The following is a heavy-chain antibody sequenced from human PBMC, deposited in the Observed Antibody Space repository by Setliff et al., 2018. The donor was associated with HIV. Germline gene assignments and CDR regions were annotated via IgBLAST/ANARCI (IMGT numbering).Heavy chain of an antibody. D-gene: IGHD3-16*01. CDR3: ASGTLYYDYVWGTPFPFDY. CDR1: GGSISSSSYY. CDR2: IDYTGKT. Sequence: SETLPLTCIVSGGSISSSSYYWGWIRQPPGKGLEWIGSIDYTGKTHYNPSLKSRVTISADTSKSQFSLNLSSVTAADTAVCYCASGTLYYDYVWGTPFPFDYWGQGTLVTVAS. J-gene: IGHJ4*02. V-gene: IGHV4-39*01.